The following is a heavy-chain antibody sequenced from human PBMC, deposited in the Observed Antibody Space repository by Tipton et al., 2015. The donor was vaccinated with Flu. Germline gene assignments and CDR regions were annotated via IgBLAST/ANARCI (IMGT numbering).Heavy chain of an antibody. D-gene: IGHD5-12*01. V-gene: IGHV4-61*02. CDR1: GGSISSSSYY. Sequence: TLSLTCTVSGGSISSSSYYWGWIRQPAGKGLEWIGRVSTSGSTNYNASLESRVTMSRDTSKNQFSLRLRSATAADTALYYCARDLRGYSGYTGGDAFDVWGPGIMVTVSS. J-gene: IGHJ3*01. CDR2: VSTSGST. CDR3: ARDLRGYSGYTGGDAFDV.